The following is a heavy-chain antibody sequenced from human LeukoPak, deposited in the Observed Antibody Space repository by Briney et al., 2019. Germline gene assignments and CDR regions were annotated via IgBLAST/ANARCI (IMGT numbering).Heavy chain of an antibody. CDR3: ARVRYDFWSGYYGPFDY. J-gene: IGHJ4*02. Sequence: SETLSLTCAVYGGSFSGYYWSWIRQPPGKGLEWIGEINHSGSTNYNPSLKSRVTISVDTSKNQFSLKLSSETAADTAVYYCARVRYDFWSGYYGPFDYWGQGTLVTVSS. CDR2: INHSGST. V-gene: IGHV4-34*01. D-gene: IGHD3-3*01. CDR1: GGSFSGYY.